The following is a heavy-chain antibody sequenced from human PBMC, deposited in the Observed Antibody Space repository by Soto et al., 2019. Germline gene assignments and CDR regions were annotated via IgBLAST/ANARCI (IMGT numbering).Heavy chain of an antibody. CDR1: GGSISSYY. CDR3: ARVLWGVTMVRGVYYFDY. V-gene: IGHV4-59*01. Sequence: QVQLQESGPGLVKPSETLSLTCTVSGGSISSYYWSWIRQPPGKGLEWIGYIYYSGSTNYNPSLKSRVTISVDTSKNQFSLKLSSVTAADTAVYYCARVLWGVTMVRGVYYFDYWGQGTLVTVSS. D-gene: IGHD3-10*01. J-gene: IGHJ4*02. CDR2: IYYSGST.